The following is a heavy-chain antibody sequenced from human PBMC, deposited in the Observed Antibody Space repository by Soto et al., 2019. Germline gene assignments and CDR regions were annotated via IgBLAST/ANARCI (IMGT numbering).Heavy chain of an antibody. CDR2: IRPYSGNT. D-gene: IGHD3-16*01. V-gene: IGHV1-18*01. Sequence: QVQLVQSGDEVRKPGSSVKVSCKASGYIFVNYGIAWVRQAPGQVLERMGWIRPYSGNTHYASKVQGRLTMTTDTSTSTAYMELGSLTSDDTAVYYCAMVDNYVTPTPQDVWGQGTTVTVSS. J-gene: IGHJ6*02. CDR1: GYIFVNYG. CDR3: AMVDNYVTPTPQDV.